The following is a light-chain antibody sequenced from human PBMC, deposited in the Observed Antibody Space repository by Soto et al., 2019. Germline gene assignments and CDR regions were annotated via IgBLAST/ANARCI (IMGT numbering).Light chain of an antibody. J-gene: IGKJ2*01. Sequence: EIVLTQSPATLSLSPGERATLSCRASQSVSSYLAWYQQKPGQAPRLLIYDASNRATGIPARVSGSGSGTDFTLTISSLEPEDFAGYYCQQRSNWPGTFGKGTKLEIK. CDR3: QQRSNWPGT. CDR1: QSVSSY. V-gene: IGKV3-11*01. CDR2: DAS.